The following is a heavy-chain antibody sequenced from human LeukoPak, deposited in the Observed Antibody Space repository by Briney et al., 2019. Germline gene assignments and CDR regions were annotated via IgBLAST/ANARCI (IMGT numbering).Heavy chain of an antibody. D-gene: IGHD3-10*01. CDR1: GGSISSSTYY. CDR3: ARVPNVLVWFGEFN. J-gene: IGHJ4*02. CDR2: IYYSGST. V-gene: IGHV4-39*01. Sequence: SETLSPTCTVSGGSISSSTYYWGWIRQPPGKGLEWIGSIYYSGSTYYNLSLKSRVTISVDTSKNQFSLKLSSVTAADTAVYYCARVPNVLVWFGEFNWGQGTLVTVSS.